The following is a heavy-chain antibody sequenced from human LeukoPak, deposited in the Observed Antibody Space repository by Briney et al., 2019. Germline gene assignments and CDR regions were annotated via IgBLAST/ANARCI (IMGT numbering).Heavy chain of an antibody. J-gene: IGHJ4*02. D-gene: IGHD3-10*01. CDR2: ISGSSSYI. V-gene: IGHV3-21*01. CDR1: GFTFSSYS. Sequence: GGSLRLSCAASGFTFSSYSMNWVRQAPGKGLXXXXSISGSSSYIYYADSVKGRFTISRDNAKNSLYLQMNSLRAEDTAVYYCASGLYGSGSYLGDYWGQGTLVTVSS. CDR3: ASGLYGSGSYLGDY.